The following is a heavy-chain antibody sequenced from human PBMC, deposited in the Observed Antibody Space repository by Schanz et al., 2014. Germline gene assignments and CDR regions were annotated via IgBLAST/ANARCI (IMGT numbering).Heavy chain of an antibody. J-gene: IGHJ4*02. V-gene: IGHV3-9*01. CDR1: GFPFNEYG. D-gene: IGHD3-10*01. CDR3: ARGPIPIQGVPMDF. CDR2: ISWNSGSI. Sequence: EVQLVESGGGLVQPGRSLRLSCAASGFPFNEYGMLWVRQAPGKGLEWVSSISWNSGSIDYADSVKGRFAISRDNSKNSLYLQMNSLRVENTAVYYCARGPIPIQGVPMDFWGQGTLVTVSS.